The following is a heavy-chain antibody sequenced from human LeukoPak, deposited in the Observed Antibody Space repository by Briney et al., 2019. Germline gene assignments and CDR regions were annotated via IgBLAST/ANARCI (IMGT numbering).Heavy chain of an antibody. CDR3: ARYSLAEAGALDC. J-gene: IGHJ4*02. Sequence: PAETLSLTCSISGDSVSSNIAAWNWIRQSPSRGLEWLVRTCYRSKWYYDYALSVKSRISINPDTSKNQFSLQLNSVTPEDTAIYYCARYSLAEAGALDCWGQGTLVTVSS. CDR2: TCYRSKWYY. CDR1: GDSVSSNIAA. D-gene: IGHD6-19*01. V-gene: IGHV6-1*01.